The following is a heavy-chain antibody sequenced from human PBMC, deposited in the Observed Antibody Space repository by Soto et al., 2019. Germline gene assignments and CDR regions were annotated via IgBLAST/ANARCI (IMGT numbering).Heavy chain of an antibody. CDR2: IYPGDSDT. D-gene: IGHD6-19*01. V-gene: IGHV5-51*01. CDR3: ARSSMPYSSGQPLDY. J-gene: IGHJ4*02. Sequence: GESLRVSWKCAGCSFTSYWSGWVRQMPGKGLEWMGIIYPGDSDTRYSPSFQGQVTISADKSISTAYLQWSSLKASDTAMYYCARSSMPYSSGQPLDYWGQRTLVTVSS. CDR1: GCSFTSYW.